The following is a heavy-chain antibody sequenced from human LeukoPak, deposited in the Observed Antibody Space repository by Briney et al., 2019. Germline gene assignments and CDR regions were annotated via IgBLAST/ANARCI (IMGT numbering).Heavy chain of an antibody. CDR2: IYHSGST. D-gene: IGHD1-14*01. CDR1: GYSISSGYY. V-gene: IGHV4-38-2*02. J-gene: IGHJ4*02. CDR3: ARAREPLIYTYYFDY. Sequence: SETLSLTCSVSGYSISSGYYWGWIRQPPGKGLEWIGRIYHSGSTYYDPSLKSRVTISVDTSRNQFSLKLSSVTAADTAVYYCARAREPLIYTYYFDYWGQGSLVTVSS.